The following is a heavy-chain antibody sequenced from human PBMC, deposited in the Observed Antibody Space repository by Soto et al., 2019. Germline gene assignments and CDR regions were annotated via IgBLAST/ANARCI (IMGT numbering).Heavy chain of an antibody. CDR3: ARDGGIAARPRWFDP. J-gene: IGHJ5*02. Sequence: GRSLRLSCAASGFTFSSHSMNWVRQAPGKRREWVSSISSSSSYIYYADSVKGRFTISRDNAKNSLYLQMNSLRAEDTAVYYCARDGGIAARPRWFDPWGQGTLVTVSS. CDR2: ISSSSSYI. V-gene: IGHV3-21*01. CDR1: GFTFSSHS. D-gene: IGHD6-6*01.